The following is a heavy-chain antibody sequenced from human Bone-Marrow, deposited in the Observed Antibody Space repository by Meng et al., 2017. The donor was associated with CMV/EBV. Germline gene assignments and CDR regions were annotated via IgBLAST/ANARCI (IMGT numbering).Heavy chain of an antibody. CDR3: AKDSAPYYYDLESYPGAMGFDP. V-gene: IGHV3-21*04. D-gene: IGHD3-10*01. CDR1: GFIFRNYW. CDR2: ISSSSSYI. Sequence: SCAAFGFIFRNYWMTWVRQAPGKGLEWVSSISSSSSYIYYADSVKGRFTISRDNAKNSLYLQMNSLRAEDMALYYCAKDSAPYYYDLESYPGAMGFDPWGQGTLVTVSS. J-gene: IGHJ5*02.